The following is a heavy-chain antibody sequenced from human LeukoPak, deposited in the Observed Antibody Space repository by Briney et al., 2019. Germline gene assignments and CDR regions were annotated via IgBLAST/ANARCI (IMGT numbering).Heavy chain of an antibody. CDR2: ISGSGGST. D-gene: IGHD4-11*01. V-gene: IGHV3-23*01. J-gene: IGHJ2*01. CDR3: AKCRITVTTSLWYFDL. CDR1: GFTFSDYY. Sequence: GGSLRLSCAASGFTFSDYYMGWIRQAPGKGLEWVSAISGSGGSTYYADSVKGRFTISRDNSKNTLYLQMNSLRAEDTAVYYCAKCRITVTTSLWYFDLWGRGTLVTVSS.